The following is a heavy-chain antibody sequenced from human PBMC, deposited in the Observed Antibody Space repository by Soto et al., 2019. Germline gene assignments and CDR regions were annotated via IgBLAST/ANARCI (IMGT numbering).Heavy chain of an antibody. D-gene: IGHD6-13*01. CDR1: GGTFSSYA. CDR2: IIPIFGTA. J-gene: IGHJ6*02. CDR3: ARDSLFMAARLRGYYYGMDV. Sequence: QVQLVQSGAEVKKPGSSVKVSCKASGGTFSSYAISWVRQAPGQGLEWMGGIIPIFGTANYAQKFQGRVTITADKSTSTAYMELSSLRSEDTAVYYCARDSLFMAARLRGYYYGMDVWGQGTTVTVSS. V-gene: IGHV1-69*06.